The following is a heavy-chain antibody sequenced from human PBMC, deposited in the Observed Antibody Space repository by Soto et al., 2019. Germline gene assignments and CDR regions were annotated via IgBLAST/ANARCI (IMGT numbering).Heavy chain of an antibody. CDR1: GYTFNSCG. J-gene: IGHJ4*02. Sequence: AASVKVCCKDSGYTFNSCGISWVRQDHGQGLEWMGWITAYNGNTNYAQKLQGRVTMTTDTSTSTAYMELRSLRSDDTAVYYCANRRGYSNGEFDYWGQGTLVTVSS. D-gene: IGHD5-18*01. V-gene: IGHV1-18*01. CDR2: ITAYNGNT. CDR3: ANRRGYSNGEFDY.